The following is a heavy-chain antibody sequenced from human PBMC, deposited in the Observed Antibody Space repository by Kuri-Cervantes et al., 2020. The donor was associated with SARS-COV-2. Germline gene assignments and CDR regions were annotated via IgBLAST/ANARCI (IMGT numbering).Heavy chain of an antibody. D-gene: IGHD3-16*01. CDR1: GGSFSGYY. J-gene: IGHJ4*02. Sequence: SQTLSLTCAAYGGSFSGYYWSWIRQPPGRGLEWVGHIYHTGSTNYNPSLKSRLTISVDTSKSQFSLKLSSVTAADTAVYYCARSVIIFGGVIFDQWGQGTLVTVSS. CDR2: IYHTGST. CDR3: ARSVIIFGGVIFDQ. V-gene: IGHV4-59*01.